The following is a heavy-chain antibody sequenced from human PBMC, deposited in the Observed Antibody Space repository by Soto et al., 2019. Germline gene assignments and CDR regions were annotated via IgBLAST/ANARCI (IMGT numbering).Heavy chain of an antibody. CDR1: GYSFAGYW. Sequence: GESLNISCKGSGYSFAGYWITWVRQKPGKGLEWMGRIDPSDSQTYYSPSFRGHVTISVTKSITTVFLQWSSLRASDTAMYYCARQIYDSDTGPNFQYYFDSWGQGTPGTVSS. CDR3: ARQIYDSDTGPNFQYYFDS. J-gene: IGHJ4*02. D-gene: IGHD3-22*01. CDR2: IDPSDSQT. V-gene: IGHV5-10-1*01.